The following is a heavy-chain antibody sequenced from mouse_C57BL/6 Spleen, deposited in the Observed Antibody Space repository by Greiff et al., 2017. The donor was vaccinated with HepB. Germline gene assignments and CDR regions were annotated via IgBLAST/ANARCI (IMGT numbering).Heavy chain of an antibody. CDR1: GYTFTSYW. CDR3: ARRAVADYYAMDY. Sequence: QVQLQQPGAELVKPGASVKLSCKASGYTFTSYWMQWVKQRPGQGLEWIGEIDPSDSYTNYNQKFKGKATLTVDTSSSTAYMQLSSLTSEDSAVYYCARRAVADYYAMDYWGQGTSVTVSS. CDR2: IDPSDSYT. V-gene: IGHV1-50*01. J-gene: IGHJ4*01. D-gene: IGHD1-1*01.